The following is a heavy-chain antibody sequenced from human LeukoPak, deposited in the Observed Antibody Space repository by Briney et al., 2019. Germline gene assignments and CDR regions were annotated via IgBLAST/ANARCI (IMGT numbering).Heavy chain of an antibody. Sequence: GGSLRLSCAASGITFGNNWMHWVRQGPGKGLVWISRINSAGGDAIYADSVKGRFTVSRDNDKNTLYLQMNSLRAEDTAVYYCARDVPHNWFDTWGQGTLVTVSS. V-gene: IGHV3-74*01. J-gene: IGHJ5*02. CDR1: GITFGNNW. CDR2: INSAGGDA. CDR3: ARDVPHNWFDT.